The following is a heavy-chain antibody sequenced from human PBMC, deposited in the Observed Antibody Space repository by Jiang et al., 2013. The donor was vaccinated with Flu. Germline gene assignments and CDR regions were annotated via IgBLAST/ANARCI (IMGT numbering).Heavy chain of an antibody. CDR3: ARPSSTVVTENAFDI. Sequence: RSLRLSCAASGFTFSSYGMHWVRQAPGKGLGWVAVISYDGSNKYYADSVKGRFTISRDNSKNTLYLQMNSLRAEDTAVYYCARPSSTVVTENAFDIWGQGTMVTVSS. CDR1: GFTFSSYG. CDR2: ISYDGSNK. V-gene: IGHV3-33*05. J-gene: IGHJ3*02. D-gene: IGHD4-23*01.